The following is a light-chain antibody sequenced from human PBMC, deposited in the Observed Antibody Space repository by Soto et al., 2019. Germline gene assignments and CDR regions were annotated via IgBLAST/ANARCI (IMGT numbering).Light chain of an antibody. CDR1: ESISSW. CDR2: DAS. CDR3: QHYNSYSEA. Sequence: DIQMTQSPSTLSASVGDRVTITCRASESISSWLAWYQQKPGKAPKVLIYDASSLKSGVPSRFSGSGSGTEFTLTISSLQPDDFATYYCQHYNSYSEAFGQGTKVDI. V-gene: IGKV1-5*01. J-gene: IGKJ1*01.